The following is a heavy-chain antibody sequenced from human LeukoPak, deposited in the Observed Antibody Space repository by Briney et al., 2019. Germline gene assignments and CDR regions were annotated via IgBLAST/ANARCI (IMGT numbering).Heavy chain of an antibody. V-gene: IGHV3-21*01. J-gene: IGHJ4*02. CDR1: GFTFSRYS. CDR2: ISISSNYI. CDR3: ARDSRLVGTDFDY. Sequence: GGSLRLSCAASGFTFSRYSMNWVRQAPGKGLEWVSSISISSNYIYYTDSVKGRCTISRDNGKNSLYLQMNSLRAEDTAVYYCARDSRLVGTDFDYWGQGTLVTVSS. D-gene: IGHD1-26*01.